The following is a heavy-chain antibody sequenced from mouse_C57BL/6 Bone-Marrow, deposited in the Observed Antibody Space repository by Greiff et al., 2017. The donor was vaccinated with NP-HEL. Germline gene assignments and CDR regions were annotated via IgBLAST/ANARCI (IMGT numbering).Heavy chain of an antibody. Sequence: VQRVESGAELVRPGASVKLSCKASGYTFTDYYINWVKQRPGQGLEWIARIYPGSGNTYYNEKFKGKATLTAEKSSSTAYMQLSSLTSEDSAIYFCARRGKGAMDYWGQGTSVTVSS. CDR1: GYTFTDYY. CDR2: IYPGSGNT. J-gene: IGHJ4*01. D-gene: IGHD1-1*01. V-gene: IGHV1-76*01. CDR3: ARRGKGAMDY.